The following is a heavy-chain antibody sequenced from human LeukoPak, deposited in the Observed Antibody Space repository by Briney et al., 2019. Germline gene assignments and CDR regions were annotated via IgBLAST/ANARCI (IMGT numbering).Heavy chain of an antibody. CDR2: IYSGGST. Sequence: GGSLRLSCAASGFTVSINYMSWVRQAPGKGLEWVSVIYSGGSTYYADSVKGRFTISRHNSKNTLYLQMNSLRAEDTAVYYCARVVDTAMVDYWGQGTLVTVSS. CDR3: ARVVDTAMVDY. J-gene: IGHJ4*02. V-gene: IGHV3-53*04. CDR1: GFTVSINY. D-gene: IGHD5-18*01.